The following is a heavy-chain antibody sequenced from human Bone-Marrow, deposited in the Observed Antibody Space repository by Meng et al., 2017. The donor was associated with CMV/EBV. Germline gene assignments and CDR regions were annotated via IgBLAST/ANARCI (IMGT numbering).Heavy chain of an antibody. CDR3: ARDRVGSTSDAFDI. Sequence: SETLSLTCTVSGGSISSYYWSWIRQPPGKGLEWIGYIYYSGSTNYNPSLKSLVTISVDTSKNQFSLKMSSVTAADTAVYYCARDRVGSTSDAFDIWGQGTRVTGSS. CDR2: IYYSGST. J-gene: IGHJ3*02. D-gene: IGHD2-2*01. V-gene: IGHV4-59*01. CDR1: GGSISSYY.